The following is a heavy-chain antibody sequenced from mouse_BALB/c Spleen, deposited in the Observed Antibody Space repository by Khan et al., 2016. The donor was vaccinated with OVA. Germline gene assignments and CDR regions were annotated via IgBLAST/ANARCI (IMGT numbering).Heavy chain of an antibody. D-gene: IGHD1-1*01. J-gene: IGHJ4*01. Sequence: QVQLKESGPGLVAPAPSLSITCTASGFSLYSYYIHWIRQPPGQGLEWLGMIWRGGSNDYYSAVISSMSISKDNTKSQICLKMDCLHTDDPAMYYCAGAYGSSLGYYAIDYWGQGTTVTVSS. CDR2: IWRGGSN. CDR3: AGAYGSSLGYYAIDY. V-gene: IGHV2-6-4*01. CDR1: GFSLYSYY.